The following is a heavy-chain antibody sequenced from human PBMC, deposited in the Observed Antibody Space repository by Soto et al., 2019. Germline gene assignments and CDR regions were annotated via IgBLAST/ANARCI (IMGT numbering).Heavy chain of an antibody. D-gene: IGHD3-22*01. CDR2: IDPSDSYT. V-gene: IGHV5-10-1*04. J-gene: IGHJ4*02. CDR1: GYSFTNYW. Sequence: GESLKISCKGSGYSFTNYWITWVRQMPGKGLEWVGRIDPSDSYTNYSPSFQGQVTISADKSISTAYLQWSSLKASDTAMYYCARLLGYYDSSGPLAYWGQGTLVTVSS. CDR3: ARLLGYYDSSGPLAY.